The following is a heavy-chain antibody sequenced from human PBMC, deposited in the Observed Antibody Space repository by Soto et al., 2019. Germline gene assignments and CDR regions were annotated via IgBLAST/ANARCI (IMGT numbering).Heavy chain of an antibody. J-gene: IGHJ5*02. CDR3: ARVATGSYSWRES. D-gene: IGHD1-26*01. V-gene: IGHV3-74*03. CDR1: GFTFSTYW. CDR2: INSDGSIT. Sequence: EVQLEESGGDLVQPGGSLRLSCAASGFTFSTYWMHWVRQAPGKGLVWVSRINSDGSITTYADSVKGRFTISRDNSKNTLYLQMTSLGAEDPTVYYCARVATGSYSWRESWGQGALDTIST.